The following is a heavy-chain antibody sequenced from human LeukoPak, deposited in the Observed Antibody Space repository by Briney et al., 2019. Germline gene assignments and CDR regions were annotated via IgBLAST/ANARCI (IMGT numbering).Heavy chain of an antibody. CDR2: INHSGST. CDR3: ARQTTVTIYWSFDL. D-gene: IGHD4-17*01. CDR1: GGSFSDYY. J-gene: IGHJ2*01. Sequence: SETLSLTCAVYGGSFSDYYWSWIRQPPGKGLEWIGEINHSGSTNYNPSLKSRVTISVDTSKNQFSLKLTSVTAADTAVYYCARQTTVTIYWSFDLWGRGTLVTVSS. V-gene: IGHV4-34*01.